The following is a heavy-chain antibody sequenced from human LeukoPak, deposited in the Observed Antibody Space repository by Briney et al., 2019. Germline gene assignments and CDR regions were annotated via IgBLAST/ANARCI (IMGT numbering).Heavy chain of an antibody. CDR2: MSNSGENT. CDR1: GFTFSSYS. CDR3: ARRAGAYSHPYDY. Sequence: PGGSLRLSCAASGFTFSSYSMQWVRQTPGKGLEWVGIMSNSGENTFYGEAVKGRFTISRDNSQNTLYLQMNSLRAEDTAVYYCARRAGAYSHPYDYWGQGTLVTVSS. V-gene: IGHV3-33*05. D-gene: IGHD4/OR15-4a*01. J-gene: IGHJ4*02.